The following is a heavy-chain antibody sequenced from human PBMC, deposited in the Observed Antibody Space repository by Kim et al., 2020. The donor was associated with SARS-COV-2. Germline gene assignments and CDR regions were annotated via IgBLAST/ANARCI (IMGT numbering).Heavy chain of an antibody. CDR2: INAHNVVF. CDR3: AKGLRFHAYCVAMDV. CDR1: GFDFDTFA. J-gene: IGHJ6*02. D-gene: IGHD3-16*01. V-gene: IGHV3-23*01. Sequence: GGSLRLSCEGSGFDFDTFAITWVRQAPGKGLEWVSRINAHNVVFYYANSVKGRFTASRDNSKAYLHMRGLRSEDTAIYYCAKGLRFHAYCVAMDVWGQG.